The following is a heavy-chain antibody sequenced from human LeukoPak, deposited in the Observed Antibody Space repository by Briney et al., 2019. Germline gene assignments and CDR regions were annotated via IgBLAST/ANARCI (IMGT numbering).Heavy chain of an antibody. CDR3: ARGGARDIWYFAY. CDR1: GFTFSAYG. V-gene: IGHV3-30*02. D-gene: IGHD2-21*01. Sequence: PGGPLRLSCEVSGFTFSAYGIHWLRQSPGKGLEWLAFVRYDGRHKFYADSVKGRFIVSKDNSSTTLQLQMNSLRSEDTAVYFCARGGARDIWYFAYWGQGSRVTVS. J-gene: IGHJ4*02. CDR2: VRYDGRHK.